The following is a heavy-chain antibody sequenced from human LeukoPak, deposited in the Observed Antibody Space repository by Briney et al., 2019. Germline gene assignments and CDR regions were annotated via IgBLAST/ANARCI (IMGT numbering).Heavy chain of an antibody. Sequence: SQTLSLTCVISGDSVSGNTVAWNWIRQSPSRGLEWLGRTYYTSQWYNDYAVSVKSRITISPDTTKNQFSLRLNSVTPEDTAVYYCAREFENRFTYWGQGTLVTVSS. CDR2: TYYTSQWYN. D-gene: IGHD3-16*01. J-gene: IGHJ4*02. CDR1: GDSVSGNTVA. CDR3: AREFENRFTY. V-gene: IGHV6-1*01.